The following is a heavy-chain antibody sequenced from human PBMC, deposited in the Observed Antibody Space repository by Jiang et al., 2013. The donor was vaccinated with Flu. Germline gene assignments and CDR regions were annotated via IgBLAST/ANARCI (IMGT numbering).Heavy chain of an antibody. CDR2: TYYRSKWYN. D-gene: IGHD5-12*01. CDR1: GDSVSSNSAA. Sequence: SQTLSLTCAISGDSVSSNSAAWNWIRQSPSRGLEWLGRTYYRSKWYNDYAVSVKSRITINPDTSKNQFSLQLNSVTPEDTAVYYCARDRGGVATITGGEKDAFDIWGQGTMVTVSS. V-gene: IGHV6-1*01. CDR3: ARDRGGVATITGGEKDAFDI. J-gene: IGHJ3*02.